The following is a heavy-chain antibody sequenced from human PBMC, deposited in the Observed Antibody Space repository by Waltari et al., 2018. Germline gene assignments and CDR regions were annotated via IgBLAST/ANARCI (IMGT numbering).Heavy chain of an antibody. D-gene: IGHD3-10*01. CDR3: AKDRLWFGELLSGTDY. CDR2: ISWISGSI. V-gene: IGHV3-9*01. J-gene: IGHJ4*02. CDR1: GFTFEDYA. Sequence: VQLVESGGGLVRPGRSLRLSCAASGFTFEDYAMHWVRQDPGQGLEGFSGISWISGSIGYADSVKGRFTISRDNAKNSLYLQMNSLRAEDTALYYCAKDRLWFGELLSGTDYWGQGTLVTVSS.